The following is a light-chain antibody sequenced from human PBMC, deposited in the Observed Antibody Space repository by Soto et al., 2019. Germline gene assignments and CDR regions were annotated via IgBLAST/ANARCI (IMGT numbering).Light chain of an antibody. V-gene: IGKV3-20*01. J-gene: IGKJ1*01. CDR2: DAS. CDR3: QQYGSSGT. CDR1: QSVSSSY. Sequence: EIVLTQSPGTLSLSPGERPTLSCRASQSVSSSYLAWYQQKPGQAPRLLIYDASNRATGIPDRLSGGGSGTDFTLTIRRLEPEDFAVYYCQQYGSSGTFGQGTKVDIK.